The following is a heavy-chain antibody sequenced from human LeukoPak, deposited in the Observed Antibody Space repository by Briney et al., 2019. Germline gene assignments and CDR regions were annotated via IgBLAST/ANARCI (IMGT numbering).Heavy chain of an antibody. J-gene: IGHJ6*04. CDR1: GFTFSNYS. V-gene: IGHV3-21*01. CDR2: ISSSSSYI. D-gene: IGHD3-10*02. CDR3: AELGITMIGGV. Sequence: PGGSLRLSCAASGFTFSNYSMNWVRQAPGKGLEWVSSISSSSSYIYYADSVKGRSTISRDNAKNSLYLQMNSLRAEDTAVYYCAELGITMIGGVWGKGTTVTISS.